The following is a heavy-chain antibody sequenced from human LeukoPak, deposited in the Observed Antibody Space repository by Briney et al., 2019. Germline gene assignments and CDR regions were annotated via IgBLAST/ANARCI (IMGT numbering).Heavy chain of an antibody. J-gene: IGHJ4*02. CDR3: AKDAGGSSSGLDY. CDR2: ISWDGGST. D-gene: IGHD2-2*01. CDR1: GFTFDDYA. V-gene: IGHV3-43D*03. Sequence: GGSLRLSCAASGFTFDDYAMHWVRQAPGKGLEWVSLISWDGGSTYYADSVKGRFTISRDNSKNSLYLQMNSLRAEDTAVYYCAKDAGGSSSGLDYWGQGTLVTVSS.